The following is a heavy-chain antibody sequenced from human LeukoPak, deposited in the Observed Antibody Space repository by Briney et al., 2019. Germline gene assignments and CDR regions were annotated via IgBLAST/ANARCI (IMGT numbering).Heavy chain of an antibody. CDR3: ARGHLVPAATPPFDY. D-gene: IGHD2-2*01. Sequence: GASVKVSCKASGYTFTGYYMHWVRQAPGQGLEWMGWINPNSGGTNYAQKFQGRVTMTRDTSISTAYMELSRLRSDDTAVYYCARGHLVPAATPPFDYWGQGTLVTVSS. J-gene: IGHJ4*02. CDR2: INPNSGGT. CDR1: GYTFTGYY. V-gene: IGHV1-2*02.